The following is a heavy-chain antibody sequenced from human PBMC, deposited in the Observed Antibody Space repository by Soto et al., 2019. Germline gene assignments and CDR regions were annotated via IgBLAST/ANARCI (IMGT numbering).Heavy chain of an antibody. CDR1: GGSISSSSYY. Sequence: QLQLQESGPGLVKPSETLSLTCTVSGGSISSSSYYWGWIRQPPGKGLEWIGSMYDSGSTYYNPSLKSRVTISVDTSKNQFSLKLSSVAAADTAVYYCARLLGYYDSSGANWYFDLWGRGTLVTVSS. V-gene: IGHV4-39*01. CDR3: ARLLGYYDSSGANWYFDL. J-gene: IGHJ2*01. CDR2: MYDSGST. D-gene: IGHD3-22*01.